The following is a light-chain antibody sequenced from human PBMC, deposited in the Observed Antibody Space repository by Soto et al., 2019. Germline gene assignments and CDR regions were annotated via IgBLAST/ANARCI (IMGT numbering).Light chain of an antibody. CDR3: QPYNSYPLT. Sequence: DIQMTQSPSTLYASVGHKVTITCRASQSISSWLGWYQQRPGKAPKLLIYDAYNLESGVTSRFSGSGSGTEFTLTVSSLQPDDFATYYCQPYNSYPLTFGEGTKVEIK. CDR2: DAY. CDR1: QSISSW. J-gene: IGKJ4*01. V-gene: IGKV1-5*01.